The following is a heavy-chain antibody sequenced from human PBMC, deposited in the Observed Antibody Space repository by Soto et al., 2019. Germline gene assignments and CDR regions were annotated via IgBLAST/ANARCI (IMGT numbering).Heavy chain of an antibody. J-gene: IGHJ6*02. Sequence: SETLSLTCTVSGDSIRSYYWTWIRQPPGKGLELIGYIYYSGSTRYNPSLKSRVTISADMSKNQFSLKLSSVIAADTAVYYCARAYGGFDNGLDVWGQGTAVTVSS. V-gene: IGHV4-59*01. CDR1: GDSIRSYY. CDR3: ARAYGGFDNGLDV. CDR2: IYYSGST. D-gene: IGHD5-12*01.